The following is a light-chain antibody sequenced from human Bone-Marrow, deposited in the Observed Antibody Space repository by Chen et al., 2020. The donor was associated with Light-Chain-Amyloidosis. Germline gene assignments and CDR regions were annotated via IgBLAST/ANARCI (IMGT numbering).Light chain of an antibody. J-gene: IGKJ1*01. CDR1: QSVGFK. CDR3: HQYNDWPLGGT. V-gene: IGKV3-15*01. Sequence: EVVMTQSPATLSVSPGERATLSCRASQSVGFKLAWYQQKPGQAPRLLIFGISTRETGIPDRFSGGGSGTEFTLTITSLQSEDFAVYYCHQYNDWPLGGTFGQGTKVDIK. CDR2: GIS.